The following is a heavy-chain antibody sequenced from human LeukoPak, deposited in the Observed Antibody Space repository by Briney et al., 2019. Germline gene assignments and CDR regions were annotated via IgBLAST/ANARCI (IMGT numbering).Heavy chain of an antibody. CDR2: ISYDGSNK. Sequence: GGSLRLSCAASGFTFSSYGMHWVRQAPGKGLEWVAVISYDGSNKYYADSVKGRFTISRDNSKNTLYLQMNSLRAEDTAVYYCAREGRIVVPIVVYYMDVWGKGTTGTGS. CDR3: AREGRIVVPIVVYYMDV. V-gene: IGHV3-30*19. J-gene: IGHJ6*03. D-gene: IGHD2-15*01. CDR1: GFTFSSYG.